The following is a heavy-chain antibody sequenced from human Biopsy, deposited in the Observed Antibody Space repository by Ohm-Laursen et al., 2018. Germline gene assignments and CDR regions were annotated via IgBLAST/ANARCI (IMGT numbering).Heavy chain of an antibody. CDR1: GFTFSIYG. Sequence: SLRLSCTASGFTFSIYGMHWVRQAPGKGLEWVAVTWYDGSNKYYADSVKGRFTISRDDPKNTLYLQMNSLRAEDTAVYYCAREGDDSSGYTPHYFDYWGQGTLVTVSS. CDR2: TWYDGSNK. V-gene: IGHV3-33*01. D-gene: IGHD3-22*01. CDR3: AREGDDSSGYTPHYFDY. J-gene: IGHJ4*02.